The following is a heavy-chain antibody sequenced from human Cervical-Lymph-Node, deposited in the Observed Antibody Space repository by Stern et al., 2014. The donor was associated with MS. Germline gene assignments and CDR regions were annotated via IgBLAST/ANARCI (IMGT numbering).Heavy chain of an antibody. D-gene: IGHD5-24*01. CDR3: AREGRWPQFFMDV. J-gene: IGHJ6*02. CDR2: ISSSSSTI. CDR1: GLTFSSYS. V-gene: IGHV3-48*01. Sequence: EVQLVESGGGLVQPGGSLRLSCAASGLTFSSYSMNWVRQAPGKGLEWVSYISSSSSTIYYADSVKGRFTISRDNAKNSLYLQMNSLRAEDTAVYYCAREGRWPQFFMDVWGQGTTVTVSS.